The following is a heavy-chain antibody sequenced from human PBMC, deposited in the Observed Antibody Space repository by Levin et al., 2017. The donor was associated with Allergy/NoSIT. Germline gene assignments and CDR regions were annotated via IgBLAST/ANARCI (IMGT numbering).Heavy chain of an antibody. CDR2: ISSTSSYI. V-gene: IGHV3-21*01. CDR1: RFPFSSYS. Sequence: ASVKVSCAASRFPFSSYSMNWVRQAPGKGLEWVSSISSTSSYIYYADSVKGRFTISRDNAKNSLFLQMNSLRAEDTAVYYCARDVVVSTDYAMDVWGQGTTVTVTS. CDR3: ARDVVVSTDYAMDV. J-gene: IGHJ6*02. D-gene: IGHD2-21*01.